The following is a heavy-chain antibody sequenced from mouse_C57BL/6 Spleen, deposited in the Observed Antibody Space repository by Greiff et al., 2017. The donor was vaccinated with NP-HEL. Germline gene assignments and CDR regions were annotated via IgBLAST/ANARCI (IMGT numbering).Heavy chain of an antibody. CDR1: GYTFTTYP. J-gene: IGHJ1*03. V-gene: IGHV1-47*01. D-gene: IGHD2-3*01. Sequence: VQLVESGAELVKPGASVKMSCKASGYTFTTYPIEWMKQNHGKSLEWIGNFHPYNDDTKYNEKFKGKATLTVEKSSSTVYLELSRLTSDDSAVYSCVRKGYDGTTGYFDVWGTGTTVTVSS. CDR2: FHPYNDDT. CDR3: VRKGYDGTTGYFDV.